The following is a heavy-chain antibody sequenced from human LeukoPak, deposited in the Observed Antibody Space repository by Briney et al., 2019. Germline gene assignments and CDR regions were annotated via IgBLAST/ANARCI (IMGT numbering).Heavy chain of an antibody. Sequence: PGGSLRLSCAASGFTFSSYEMNWVRQAPGKGLEWVSYISSSGSTIYYADSVKGRFTISRDNAKNSLYLQMNSLRAEDMALYYCAKEGPASSGAFDIWGQGTMVTVSS. D-gene: IGHD6-6*01. CDR2: ISSSGSTI. J-gene: IGHJ3*02. CDR1: GFTFSSYE. CDR3: AKEGPASSGAFDI. V-gene: IGHV3-48*03.